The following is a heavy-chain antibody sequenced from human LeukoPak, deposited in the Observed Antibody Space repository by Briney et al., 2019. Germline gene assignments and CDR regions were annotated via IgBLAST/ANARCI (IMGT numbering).Heavy chain of an antibody. J-gene: IGHJ4*02. V-gene: IGHV4-34*01. Sequence: SETLSLTCAVYGESLSGYFWSWIRQPPVRGLEWIGEINHSGSTNYNPSLKSRVTISVDTSKNQFSLKLRSVTAADTALYYCARGLGPGDSWGQGTLVTVSS. D-gene: IGHD7-27*01. CDR3: ARGLGPGDS. CDR2: INHSGST. CDR1: GESLSGYF.